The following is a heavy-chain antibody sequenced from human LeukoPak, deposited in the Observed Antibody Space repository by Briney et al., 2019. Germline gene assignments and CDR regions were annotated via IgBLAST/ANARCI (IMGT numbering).Heavy chain of an antibody. J-gene: IGHJ3*02. Sequence: GGSLRLSCAASGFTFSSYEMNWVRQAPGKGLEWVSYISSSGSTIYYADSVMGRFTISRDNTKNSLYLQMNSLRAEDTAVYYCARAWWELLAFDIWGQGTMVTVSS. D-gene: IGHD1-26*01. CDR3: ARAWWELLAFDI. V-gene: IGHV3-48*03. CDR1: GFTFSSYE. CDR2: ISSSGSTI.